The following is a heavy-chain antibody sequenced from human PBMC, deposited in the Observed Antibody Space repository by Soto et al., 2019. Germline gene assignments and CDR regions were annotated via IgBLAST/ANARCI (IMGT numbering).Heavy chain of an antibody. D-gene: IGHD3-9*01. Sequence: QVQLVQSGAEVKKPGASVKVSCKASGYTFTSYGISWVQQAPGQGLEWMGWISAYNGNTNYAQKLQGRVTMTTDTSTSTAYMELRSLRSDDTAVYYCARVGVLRYFGRPNAFDIWGQGTMVTVSS. J-gene: IGHJ3*02. CDR2: ISAYNGNT. CDR1: GYTFTSYG. CDR3: ARVGVLRYFGRPNAFDI. V-gene: IGHV1-18*01.